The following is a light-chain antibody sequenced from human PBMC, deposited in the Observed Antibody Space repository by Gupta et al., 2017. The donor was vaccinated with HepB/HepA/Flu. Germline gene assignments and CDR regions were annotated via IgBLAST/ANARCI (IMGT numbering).Light chain of an antibody. CDR1: SSDVGSYNR. CDR2: EVS. V-gene: IGLV2-18*02. J-gene: IGLJ2*01. CDR3: CSYTSRSIVV. Sequence: QSALTHPASVSGSPGQSVTISCTGTSSDVGSYNRVSWYQQPPGTAPKLMIYEVSNRPSGVPDRFSGSNSGNTASLTISGLQAEDEADYYCCSYTSRSIVVFGGGTKLTVL.